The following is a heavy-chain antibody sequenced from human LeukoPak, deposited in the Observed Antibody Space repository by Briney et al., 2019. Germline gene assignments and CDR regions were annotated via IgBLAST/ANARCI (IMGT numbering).Heavy chain of an antibody. V-gene: IGHV4-59*12. CDR2: IYYSGST. CDR3: ARSHYDILTGSNFDY. J-gene: IGHJ4*02. Sequence: SETLSLTCTVSGGSISSYYWSWIRQPPGKGLEWIGYIYYSGSTNYNPSLKSRVTISVDTSKNQFSLKLSSVTAADTAVYYCARSHYDILTGSNFDYWGQGTLVTVSS. CDR1: GGSISSYY. D-gene: IGHD3-9*01.